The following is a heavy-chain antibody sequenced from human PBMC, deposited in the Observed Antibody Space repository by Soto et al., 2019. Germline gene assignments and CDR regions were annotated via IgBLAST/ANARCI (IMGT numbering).Heavy chain of an antibody. J-gene: IGHJ6*02. CDR2: ISYDGSNG. CDR1: GFTFSYYA. CDR3: ARDSFGLDV. V-gene: IGHV3-30-3*01. Sequence: GGSLRLSCAASGFTFSYYAMHWVRQAPGKGLEWVSFISYDGSNGYYADSMKGRFTISRDNSKNTLYLQMDSLRAEDAAVYYCARDSFGLDVWGQGTTVTVSS.